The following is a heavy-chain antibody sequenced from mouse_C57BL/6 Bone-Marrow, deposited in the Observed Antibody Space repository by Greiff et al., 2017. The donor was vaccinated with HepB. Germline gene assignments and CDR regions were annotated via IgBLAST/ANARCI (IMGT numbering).Heavy chain of an antibody. Sequence: VQLQQPGAELVMPGASVKLSCKASGYTFTSYWMHWVKQRPGQGLEWIGEIDPSDSYTNYNQKLKGKSTVTVDKSSSAAYMQLSSLTSEDSAVYYCAREGIYYSNYDFDYWGQGTTLTVSS. CDR3: AREGIYYSNYDFDY. CDR1: GYTFTSYW. V-gene: IGHV1-69*01. CDR2: IDPSDSYT. J-gene: IGHJ2*01. D-gene: IGHD2-5*01.